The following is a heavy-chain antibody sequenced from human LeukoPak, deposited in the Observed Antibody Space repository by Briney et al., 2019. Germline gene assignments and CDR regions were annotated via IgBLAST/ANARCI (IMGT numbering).Heavy chain of an antibody. V-gene: IGHV3-23*01. Sequence: PGGSLSLSCAASGFPFSSSAMSWVRQAPGKGLEWVSAISNNGGYTYYADSVQGRFTISRDNSKSTLCLQMNSLRAEDTAVYYCAKQLGYCSDGSCYFPYWGQGTLVTVSS. CDR2: ISNNGGYT. CDR3: AKQLGYCSDGSCYFPY. J-gene: IGHJ4*02. D-gene: IGHD2-15*01. CDR1: GFPFSSSA.